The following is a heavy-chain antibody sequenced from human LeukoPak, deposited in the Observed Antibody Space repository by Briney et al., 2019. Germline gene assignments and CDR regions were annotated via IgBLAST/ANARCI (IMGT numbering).Heavy chain of an antibody. CDR3: AKDRCRRYYYDSSGYYPYYFDY. CDR2: IWYDGSNK. J-gene: IGHJ4*02. D-gene: IGHD3-22*01. CDR1: GFTFSSYG. V-gene: IGHV3-30*02. Sequence: PGGSLRLSCAASGFTFSSYGMYWVRQAPGKGLEWVAVIWYDGSNKYYADSVKGRFTISRDNSKNTLYLQMNSLRAEDTAVYYCAKDRCRRYYYDSSGYYPYYFDYWGQGTLVTVSS.